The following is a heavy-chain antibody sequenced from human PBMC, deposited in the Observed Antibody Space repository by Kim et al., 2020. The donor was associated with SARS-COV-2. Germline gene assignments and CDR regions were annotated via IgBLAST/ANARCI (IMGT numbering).Heavy chain of an antibody. CDR1: GGSISSSNW. D-gene: IGHD3-3*01. J-gene: IGHJ5*02. CDR3: ARVRIIRVHNWFDP. Sequence: SETLSLTCAVSGGSISSSNWWSWVRQPPGKGLEWIGEIYHSGSTNYNPSLKSRVTISVDKSKNQFSLKLSSVTAADTAVYYCARVRIIRVHNWFDPWGQGTLVTVSS. V-gene: IGHV4-4*02. CDR2: IYHSGST.